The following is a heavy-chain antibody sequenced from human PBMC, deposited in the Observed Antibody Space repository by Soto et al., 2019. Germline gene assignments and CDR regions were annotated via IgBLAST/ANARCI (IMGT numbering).Heavy chain of an antibody. Sequence: PSGKLSHTYAVSGGSMISSKWWSWVRRHPGQGLAWLGARHHSGSTNYNPSLKSRVTISVDKPKRRFFLKLSSVTAADTAVYYCERLLMSRMSCYKPLCDYYYDGMDVLGQGSPVT. CDR1: GGSMISSKW. CDR2: RHHSGST. J-gene: IGHJ6*01. V-gene: IGHV4-4*02. CDR3: ERLLMSRMSCYKPLCDYYYDGMDV. D-gene: IGHD2-2*02.